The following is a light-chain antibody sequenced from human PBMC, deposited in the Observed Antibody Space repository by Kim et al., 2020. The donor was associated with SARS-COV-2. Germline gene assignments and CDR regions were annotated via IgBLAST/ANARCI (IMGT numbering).Light chain of an antibody. CDR3: QVCDSGVV. CDR1: NIGGKG. J-gene: IGLJ2*01. CDR2: YDS. V-gene: IGLV3-21*04. Sequence: VSLSPGKSATIACGGNNIGGKGVDWYQQKRGQAPVLVIYYDSDRPSGIPERFSGSNSGNTATLTISRVEGGDEADYYCQVCDSGVVFGGGTQLTVL.